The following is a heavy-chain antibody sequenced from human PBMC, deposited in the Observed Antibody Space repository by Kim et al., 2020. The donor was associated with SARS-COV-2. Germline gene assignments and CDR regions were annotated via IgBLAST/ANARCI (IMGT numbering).Heavy chain of an antibody. J-gene: IGHJ4*02. V-gene: IGHV3-30*06. D-gene: IGHD6-19*01. Sequence: YYLDSVKGRFTLSRDTSKNEVFLRIDGLREDDTAVYYCAREGGTSGCCGFFDSWGQGTLVTVSP. CDR3: AREGGTSGCCGFFDS.